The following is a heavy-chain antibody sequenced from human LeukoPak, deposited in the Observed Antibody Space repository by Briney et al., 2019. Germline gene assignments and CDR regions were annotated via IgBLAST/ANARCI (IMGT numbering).Heavy chain of an antibody. J-gene: IGHJ6*03. CDR2: ISSSSSYI. D-gene: IGHD5-18*01. CDR1: GFTFSSYT. Sequence: GGSLRLSCAASGFTFSSYTMNWVRQAPGKGLEWVSSISSSSSYIYYADSVKGRFTISRDNAKNSLYLQMNSLRAEDTAVYYCAKGLLDTAMGTYYYYYMDVWGKGTTVTVSS. CDR3: AKGLLDTAMGTYYYYYMDV. V-gene: IGHV3-21*01.